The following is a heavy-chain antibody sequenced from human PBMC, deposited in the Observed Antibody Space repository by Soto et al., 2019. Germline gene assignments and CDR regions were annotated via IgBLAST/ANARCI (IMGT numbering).Heavy chain of an antibody. J-gene: IGHJ4*02. CDR3: ARHESNYGPSFDY. CDR1: GGSISSYY. D-gene: IGHD4-4*01. CDR2: ISYSGST. Sequence: PSETLSLTCTVSGGSISSYYWSWIRQPPGKGLECIGYISYSGSTNYNPSLKSRVTISVDTSKNQFSLKLSSVTAADTAVYYCARHESNYGPSFDYWGQGTLVTVS. V-gene: IGHV4-59*08.